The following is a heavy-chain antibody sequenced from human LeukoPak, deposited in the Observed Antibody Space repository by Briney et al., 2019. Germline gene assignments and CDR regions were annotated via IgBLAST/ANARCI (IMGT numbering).Heavy chain of an antibody. J-gene: IGHJ4*02. CDR1: GFTFRTYN. Sequence: GGSLRLSCAASGFTFRTYNMNWVRQAPGKGLEWVSYITSGGTTIYYADSVKGRFTISRDNAKNSLYLQMNSLRAEDTAVYYCARGLDNYGSGSSDWGQGTLVTVSS. D-gene: IGHD3-10*01. V-gene: IGHV3-48*01. CDR3: ARGLDNYGSGSSD. CDR2: ITSGGTTI.